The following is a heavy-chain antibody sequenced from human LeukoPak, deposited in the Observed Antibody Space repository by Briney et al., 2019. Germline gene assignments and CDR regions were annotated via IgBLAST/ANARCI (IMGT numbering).Heavy chain of an antibody. V-gene: IGHV4-59*01. CDR1: GVPISNYY. CDR2: IYYSGST. CDR3: ARDRGTTVTTSHYYYYMDV. D-gene: IGHD4-17*01. Sequence: KSSETLSLTCTVSGVPISNYYWNWIRQPPGKGLEWIGYIYYSGSTNYNPSLKIRVAISLDTSKIHFSLRLSSVTAADTAVYYCARDRGTTVTTSHYYYYMDVWGKGTTVTVSS. J-gene: IGHJ6*03.